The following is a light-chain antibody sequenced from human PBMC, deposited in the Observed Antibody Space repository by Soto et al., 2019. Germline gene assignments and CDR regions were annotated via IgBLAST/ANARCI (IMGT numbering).Light chain of an antibody. CDR2: DAS. J-gene: IGKJ1*01. CDR1: QSISSW. Sequence: DIQMTQSPSTLSASVGDSVTIACRASQSISSWLAWYQQKPGIAPKLLISDASSLESGVPSRFSGSGSGTECSLSICSLERYDFATYYCQHYETYRPFGQGTKVEIK. V-gene: IGKV1-5*01. CDR3: QHYETYRP.